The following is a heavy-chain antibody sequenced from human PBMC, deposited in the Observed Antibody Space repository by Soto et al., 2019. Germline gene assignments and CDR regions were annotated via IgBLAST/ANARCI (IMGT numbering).Heavy chain of an antibody. D-gene: IGHD1-1*01. J-gene: IGHJ6*03. CDR3: AKALGNPYYYYYMDV. CDR2: ISPGGDST. CDR1: GFNFNIYA. Sequence: EVQLLESGGGLVQPGGSLRLSCAASGFNFNIYAMTWVRQAPGKGLEWVSTISPGGDSTYFADSVKGRVTISRDNSKNTLSLQMNSLRAEDTATYFCAKALGNPYYYYYMDVWGTGTTVTGSS. V-gene: IGHV3-23*01.